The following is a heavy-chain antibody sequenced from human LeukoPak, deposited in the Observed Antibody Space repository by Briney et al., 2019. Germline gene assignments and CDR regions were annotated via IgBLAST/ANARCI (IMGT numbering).Heavy chain of an antibody. J-gene: IGHJ4*02. CDR1: GGSFSGYY. CDR2: INHSGST. CDR3: ARFYSSSWRTYYFDY. D-gene: IGHD6-13*01. V-gene: IGHV4-34*01. Sequence: SETLSLTCAVYGGSFSGYYWSWIRQPPGKGLEWIGEINHSGSTNYNPSLKSRVTISVDTSKNQFSLKLSSVTAADTAVYYRARFYSSSWRTYYFDYWGQGTLVTVSS.